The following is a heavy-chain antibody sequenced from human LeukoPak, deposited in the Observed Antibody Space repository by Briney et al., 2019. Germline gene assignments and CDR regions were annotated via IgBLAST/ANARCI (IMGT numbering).Heavy chain of an antibody. J-gene: IGHJ5*02. V-gene: IGHV3-21*01. CDR3: ARDLGPLTYINEIAVANNWFDP. Sequence: PGGSLRLSCAASGFTFSSYSMNWVRQAPGKGLEWVSSISSSSSYIYYADSVKGRFTISRDNAKNSLYLQMNSLRAEDTAVYYCARDLGPLTYINEIAVANNWFDPWGQGTLVTVSS. CDR1: GFTFSSYS. D-gene: IGHD6-19*01. CDR2: ISSSSSYI.